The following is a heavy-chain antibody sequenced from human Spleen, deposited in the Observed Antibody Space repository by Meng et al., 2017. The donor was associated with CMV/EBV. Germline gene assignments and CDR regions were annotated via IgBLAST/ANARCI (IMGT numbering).Heavy chain of an antibody. V-gene: IGHV3-74*01. CDR2: INSDGSST. CDR1: GFTFSSYW. CDR3: ARIAAGTTDIDY. D-gene: IGHD6-13*01. J-gene: IGHJ4*02. Sequence: GESLKISCAASGFTFSSYWMHWVRQAPGKGLVWVSRINSDGSSTSYADSVKGRFTISRDNAKNTLYLQMNSLRAEDTAVYYCARIAAGTTDIDYWGQGTLVTVSS.